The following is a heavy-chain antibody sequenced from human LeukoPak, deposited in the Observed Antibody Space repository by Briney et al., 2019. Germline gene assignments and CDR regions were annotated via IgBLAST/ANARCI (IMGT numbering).Heavy chain of an antibody. CDR2: INPNSGGT. J-gene: IGHJ5*02. V-gene: IGHV1-2*02. D-gene: IGHD3-22*01. CDR1: GYTFTGYY. Sequence: ASVKVSCKASGYTFTGYYMHWVRQAPGQGLEWMGWINPNSGGTNYAQKFQGRVTMTRDTSISTAYMELSRLRSDDTAVYYCARDLGAYYDSSGYYKPRDWFDPWGQGTLVTVSS. CDR3: ARDLGAYYDSSGYYKPRDWFDP.